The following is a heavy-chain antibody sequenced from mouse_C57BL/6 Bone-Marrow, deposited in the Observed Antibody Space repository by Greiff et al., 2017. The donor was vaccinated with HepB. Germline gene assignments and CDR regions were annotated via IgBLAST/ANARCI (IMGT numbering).Heavy chain of an antibody. CDR1: GFTFSSYG. CDR3: ARHRRADAMDY. J-gene: IGHJ4*01. CDR2: ISSGGSYT. V-gene: IGHV5-6*02. D-gene: IGHD2-14*01. Sequence: EVKLVESGGDLVKPGGSLKLSCAASGFTFSSYGMSWVRQTPVKRLEWVATISSGGSYTYYPDSVKGRFTISRDNAKNTLYLQMSSLKSEDTAMYYCARHRRADAMDYWGQGTSVTVSS.